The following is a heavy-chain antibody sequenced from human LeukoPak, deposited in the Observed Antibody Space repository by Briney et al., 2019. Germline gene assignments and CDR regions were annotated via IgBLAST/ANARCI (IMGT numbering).Heavy chain of an antibody. Sequence: GGSLRLSCAASGFTFSSYAMHWVRQAPGKGLEWVAVISYDGSNKYYADSVKGRFTLSRDNSKNTLYLQMNSLRAEDTAVYYCARDPLGAYSSGQALGWFDPWGQGTLVTVSS. V-gene: IGHV3-30-3*01. CDR3: ARDPLGAYSSGQALGWFDP. J-gene: IGHJ5*02. CDR2: ISYDGSNK. CDR1: GFTFSSYA. D-gene: IGHD6-19*01.